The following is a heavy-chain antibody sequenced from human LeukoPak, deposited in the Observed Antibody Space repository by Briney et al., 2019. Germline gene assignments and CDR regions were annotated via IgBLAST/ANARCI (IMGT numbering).Heavy chain of an antibody. Sequence: PGGSLRLSCAASGFTFSGSWMSWVRQAPGKGLEWVAHINQDGGEKNYVDSVKGRFTISRDNAENSLYLQMNSLRVEDTAVYYCERDRVNWNDVGGLFDYWGQGTLVTVSS. J-gene: IGHJ4*02. CDR3: ERDRVNWNDVGGLFDY. D-gene: IGHD1-1*01. CDR1: GFTFSGSW. CDR2: INQDGGEK. V-gene: IGHV3-7*05.